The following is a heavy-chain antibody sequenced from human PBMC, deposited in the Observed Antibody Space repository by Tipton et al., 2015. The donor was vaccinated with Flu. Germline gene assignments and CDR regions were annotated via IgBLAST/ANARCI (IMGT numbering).Heavy chain of an antibody. CDR3: ARAVYGALDAFDI. Sequence: TLSLTCTVSSGSIRSTNYFCAWIRQPPGKGLELIGSIYPSGTTYYNPSLKSRVTIAEGTSMNQFSLRLTSVTAADTAVYYCARAVYGALDAFDIWGRGTMVTVSS. CDR1: SGSIRSTNYF. V-gene: IGHV4-39*07. CDR2: IYPSGTT. J-gene: IGHJ3*02. D-gene: IGHD4/OR15-4a*01.